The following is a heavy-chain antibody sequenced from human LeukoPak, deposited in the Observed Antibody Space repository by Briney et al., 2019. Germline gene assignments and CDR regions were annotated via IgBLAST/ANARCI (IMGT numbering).Heavy chain of an antibody. Sequence: ASVKVSCKVSGYTLTELSMHWVRQAPGKGLEWMGGFDPEDGETIYAQKFQGRVTMTEDTSTDTAYIELSSLRSEDTAVYYCATQGPITKQSPFDYWGQGTLVTVSS. D-gene: IGHD1-14*01. CDR2: FDPEDGET. CDR3: ATQGPITKQSPFDY. CDR1: GYTLTELS. J-gene: IGHJ4*02. V-gene: IGHV1-24*01.